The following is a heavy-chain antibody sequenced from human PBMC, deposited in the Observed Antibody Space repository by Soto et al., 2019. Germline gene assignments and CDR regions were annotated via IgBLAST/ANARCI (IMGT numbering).Heavy chain of an antibody. D-gene: IGHD5-18*01. Sequence: QVQLVESGGGVVQPGRSLRLSCAASGFTFSSYAMHWVRQAPGKGLEWVAVISYDGSNKYYADSVKGRFTISRDNSKNTLYLQMTSLRAEDTAVYYCAREGTAMVTSGYYYGMDVWGQGTTVTVSS. J-gene: IGHJ6*02. CDR1: GFTFSSYA. CDR3: AREGTAMVTSGYYYGMDV. CDR2: ISYDGSNK. V-gene: IGHV3-30-3*01.